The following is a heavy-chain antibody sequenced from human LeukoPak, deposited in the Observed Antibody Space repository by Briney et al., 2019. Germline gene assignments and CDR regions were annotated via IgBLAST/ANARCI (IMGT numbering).Heavy chain of an antibody. V-gene: IGHV3-11*01. CDR1: GFTFSDYY. CDR2: ISSSGSTI. D-gene: IGHD6-19*01. J-gene: IGHJ4*02. CDR3: ARSVYSSGWSPYFDY. Sequence: GSLRLSCAASGFTFSDYYMSWIRQAPGKGLEWVSYISSSGSTIYYADSVKGRFTISRDNAKNSLYLQMNSLRAEDTAVYYCARSVYSSGWSPYFDYWGQGTLVTVSS.